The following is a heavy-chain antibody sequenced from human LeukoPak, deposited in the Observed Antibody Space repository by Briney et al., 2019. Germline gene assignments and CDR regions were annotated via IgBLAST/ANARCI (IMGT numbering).Heavy chain of an antibody. CDR1: GFTFSSFW. J-gene: IGHJ4*02. CDR3: AKAETMTQRGYFDY. CDR2: IKQDESEK. D-gene: IGHD1-1*01. Sequence: GGSLRLSCAASGFTFSSFWMSWVRQAPGKGLEWVANIKQDESEKYYVDSVKGRFTISRDNSKNTLSLQMSSLRAEDTAVYYCAKAETMTQRGYFDYWGQGTLVTVSS. V-gene: IGHV3-7*01.